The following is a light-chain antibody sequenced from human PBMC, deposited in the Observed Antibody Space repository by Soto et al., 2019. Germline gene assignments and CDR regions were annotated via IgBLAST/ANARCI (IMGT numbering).Light chain of an antibody. CDR3: QQSYSTPWT. J-gene: IGKJ1*01. CDR2: AAS. Sequence: DIQMTQSPSSLSVSVGDRVTITCRASQSISTYLNWYQQKPGEAPKALIFAASSLQSGVPSRFSGSGSGTEFTLTISSLQPEDFATYYCQQSYSTPWTFGQGTNVDIK. V-gene: IGKV1-39*01. CDR1: QSISTY.